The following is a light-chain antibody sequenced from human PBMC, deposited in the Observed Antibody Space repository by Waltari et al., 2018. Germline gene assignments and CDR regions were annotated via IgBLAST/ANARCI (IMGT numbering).Light chain of an antibody. Sequence: DVVLTQSPLFLPVTLGQPASISCRSSESLVYSGGIPYLNWFHQRPGQSPRRLIYKVSNRDSVVPDRFNGSGSGTDFTLNISRVEAEDVGIYYCMQGTHWSLTFGGGTKVEIK. CDR2: KVS. CDR3: MQGTHWSLT. CDR1: ESLVYSGGIPY. V-gene: IGKV2-30*01. J-gene: IGKJ4*01.